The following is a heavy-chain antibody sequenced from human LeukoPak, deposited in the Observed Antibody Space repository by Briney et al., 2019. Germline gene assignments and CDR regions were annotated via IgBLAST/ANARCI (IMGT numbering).Heavy chain of an antibody. V-gene: IGHV4-31*03. CDR3: ARVIVVVPAALSGWFDP. Sequence: SQTLSLTCTVSGGSISSGGYYWSWIRQHPGKGLEWIWYIYYSGSTYYNPSRKSGVTIAVDTSKNQFSLKLSSVTAADAAVYYCARVIVVVPAALSGWFDPWGQGTLVTVSS. CDR2: IYYSGST. CDR1: GGSISSGGYY. J-gene: IGHJ5*02. D-gene: IGHD2-2*01.